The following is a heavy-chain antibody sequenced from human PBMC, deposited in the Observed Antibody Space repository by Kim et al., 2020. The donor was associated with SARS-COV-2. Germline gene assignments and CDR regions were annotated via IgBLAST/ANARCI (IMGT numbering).Heavy chain of an antibody. Sequence: NPSLKRRVTISVDTSKNQFSLKLSSVTAADTAVYYCARGNWQLVDRYFDYWGQGTLVTVSS. CDR3: ARGNWQLVDRYFDY. J-gene: IGHJ4*02. D-gene: IGHD6-6*01. V-gene: IGHV4-31*02.